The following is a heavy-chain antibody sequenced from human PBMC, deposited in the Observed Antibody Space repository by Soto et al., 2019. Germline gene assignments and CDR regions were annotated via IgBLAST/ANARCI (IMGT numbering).Heavy chain of an antibody. D-gene: IGHD3-22*01. Sequence: QVQLVQSGAEVKKPGASVKVSYVASGYTFTDHYIHWVRQAPGQGLEWMGWINPHSGDTIYAQKFQGRVTITADESTSTAYMELSSLRSEDTAVYYCARGAKYYYDTPALLDWGQGTLVTVSS. CDR3: ARGAKYYYDTPALLD. V-gene: IGHV1-2*02. CDR1: GYTFTDHY. CDR2: INPHSGDT. J-gene: IGHJ4*02.